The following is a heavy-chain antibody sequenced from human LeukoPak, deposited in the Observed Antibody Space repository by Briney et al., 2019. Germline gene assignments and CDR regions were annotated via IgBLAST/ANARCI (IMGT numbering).Heavy chain of an antibody. J-gene: IGHJ4*02. CDR3: TTDGTYYYDSSFSY. CDR2: IKSKTDGGTT. D-gene: IGHD3-22*01. CDR1: GFIFNNAW. Sequence: GGSLILSCAASGFIFNNAWMSWVRQAPGKGLEWVGRIKSKTDGGTTDYAAPVKGRFTISRDDSKNTLYLQMNSLKTEDTAVYYCTTDGTYYYDSSFSYWGQGTLVTVSS. V-gene: IGHV3-15*01.